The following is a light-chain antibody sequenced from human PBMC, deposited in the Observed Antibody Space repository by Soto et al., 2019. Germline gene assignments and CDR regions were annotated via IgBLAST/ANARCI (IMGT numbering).Light chain of an antibody. J-gene: IGKJ2*01. CDR3: QQSYSTPRT. CDR1: QSISNY. V-gene: IGKV1-39*01. Sequence: DIQMTQSPSSLSASIGDRVTITCRAGQSISNYLNWYQQKPGKAPKLLIYAASSLQSGVPSRFSGSGSGTYFTLTISSLQPEDFATYYCQQSYSTPRTFGQGTKLEIK. CDR2: AAS.